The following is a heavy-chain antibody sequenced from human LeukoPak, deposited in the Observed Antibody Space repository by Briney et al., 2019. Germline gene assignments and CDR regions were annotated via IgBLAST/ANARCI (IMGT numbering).Heavy chain of an antibody. CDR3: ASDRYYYDSSGYYKLDV. D-gene: IGHD3-22*01. Sequence: PSETLSLTCTVSGGSISSYYWSWIRQPAGKGLEWIGRIYTSGSTNYNPSLKSRVTMSVDTSKNQFSLKLSSVTAADTAVYYCASDRYYYDSSGYYKLDVWGKGTTVTISS. CDR1: GGSISSYY. J-gene: IGHJ6*04. CDR2: IYTSGST. V-gene: IGHV4-4*07.